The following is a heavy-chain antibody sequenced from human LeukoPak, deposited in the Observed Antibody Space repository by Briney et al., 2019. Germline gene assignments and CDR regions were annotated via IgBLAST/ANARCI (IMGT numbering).Heavy chain of an antibody. J-gene: IGHJ6*03. V-gene: IGHV3-73*01. CDR1: GFTFSGSA. CDR2: IRSKANSYAT. Sequence: PGGSLRLSCAASGFTFSGSAMHWVRQASGKGLEWVGRIRSKANSYATAYAASVKGRFTISRDDSKNTAYLQMNSLKTEDTAVYYCTSRAGYYGDYYYYMDVWGKGTTVTISS. D-gene: IGHD4-17*01. CDR3: TSRAGYYGDYYYYMDV.